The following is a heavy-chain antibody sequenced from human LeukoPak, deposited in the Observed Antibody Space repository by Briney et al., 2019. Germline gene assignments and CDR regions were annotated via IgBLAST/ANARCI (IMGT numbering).Heavy chain of an antibody. CDR2: ISSSSSYI. CDR1: GFTFSNAW. V-gene: IGHV3-21*01. J-gene: IGHJ4*02. Sequence: PGGSLRLSCAASGFTFSNAWMSWVRQAPGKGLEWVSPISSSSSYIYYADSVKGRFTISRDNAKNSLYLQMNSLRAEDTAVYYCARDIDNYGDYIPYWGQGTLVTVSS. D-gene: IGHD4-17*01. CDR3: ARDIDNYGDYIPY.